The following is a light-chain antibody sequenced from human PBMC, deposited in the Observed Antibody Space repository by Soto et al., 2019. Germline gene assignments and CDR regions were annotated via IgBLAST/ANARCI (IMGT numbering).Light chain of an antibody. V-gene: IGKV4-1*01. Sequence: DIVMTQSPDSLAVSLGERATINCRSSQSVLYSSSNKNYLAWYQQKPGQPPKLLIYWASTRESGVPDRFSGSGSGTDFPLTIGSLQAEDEAVYYCQQYCSSPWTFGQGTKVEIK. CDR1: QSVLYSSSNKNY. CDR2: WAS. CDR3: QQYCSSPWT. J-gene: IGKJ1*01.